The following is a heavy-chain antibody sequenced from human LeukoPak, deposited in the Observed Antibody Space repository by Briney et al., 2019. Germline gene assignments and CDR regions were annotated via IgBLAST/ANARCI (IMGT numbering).Heavy chain of an antibody. CDR2: ISGSGGTT. Sequence: SGESLRLSCAASGFTFRSYAMTWVRQAPGKGLEWVSVISGSGGTTYYADSVKGRFTISRDSSKNTLYLQMNSLRAEDTAIYYCAKVSGGGLYYDGMDVWGQGTTVTVSS. CDR1: GFTFRSYA. J-gene: IGHJ6*02. V-gene: IGHV3-23*01. CDR3: AKVSGGGLYYDGMDV. D-gene: IGHD1-14*01.